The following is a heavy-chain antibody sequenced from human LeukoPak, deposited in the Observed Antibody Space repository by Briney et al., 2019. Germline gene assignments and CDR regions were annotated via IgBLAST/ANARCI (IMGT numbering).Heavy chain of an antibody. CDR2: IDHSGST. CDR3: ARDRGYSSLDY. J-gene: IGHJ4*02. D-gene: IGHD5-18*01. V-gene: IGHV4-30-2*01. CDR1: GDSFSSGDYS. Sequence: SETLSLTCAVSGDSFSSGDYSWSWIRQPPGKGLEWIGYIDHSGSTYYNPSLKSRVTMSVDRSKNQFSLRLNSVTAADTAVYYCARDRGYSSLDYWGQGTLVTVSS.